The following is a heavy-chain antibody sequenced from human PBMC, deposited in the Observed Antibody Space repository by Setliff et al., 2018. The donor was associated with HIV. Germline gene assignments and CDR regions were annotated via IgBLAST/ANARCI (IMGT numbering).Heavy chain of an antibody. CDR1: GGSIGAYY. V-gene: IGHV4-59*01. CDR2: IYYSGGT. Sequence: SETLSLTCTVSGGSIGAYYWSWIRQPPGKGLEWIGYIYYSGGTTYNPSLKSRVTISVGASKSQFSLNLTSVTVADTAIYYCARPLTPSYNFWGDAFAVWGQGTVVTVSS. J-gene: IGHJ3*01. CDR3: ARPLTPSYNFWGDAFAV. D-gene: IGHD3-3*01.